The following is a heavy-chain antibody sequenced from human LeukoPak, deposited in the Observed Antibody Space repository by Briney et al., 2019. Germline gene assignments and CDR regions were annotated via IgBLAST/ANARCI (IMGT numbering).Heavy chain of an antibody. V-gene: IGHV3-74*01. D-gene: IGHD2-2*01. Sequence: GGSLRLSCAASGFTFSSYWMHWVRQAPGKGLVWVSRINSDGSSTNYADSVRGRFSISRDNAKNTLYLHMNSLRADDTAVYYCARGLSGYASSLGYWGQGTLVTVSS. CDR2: INSDGSST. CDR3: ARGLSGYASSLGY. CDR1: GFTFSSYW. J-gene: IGHJ4*02.